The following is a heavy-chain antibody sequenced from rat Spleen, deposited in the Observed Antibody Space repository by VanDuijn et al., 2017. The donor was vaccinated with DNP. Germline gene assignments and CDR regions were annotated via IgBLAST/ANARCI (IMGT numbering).Heavy chain of an antibody. J-gene: IGHJ2*01. V-gene: IGHV5-31*01. D-gene: IGHD1-12*02. CDR2: ITSSGGTT. CDR1: GFTFNNFW. CDR3: ARPHFYDGSYPRY. Sequence: EVQLVESGGDLVQPGRSLQLSCVGSGFTFNNFWMTWFRLVPGKGLEWVASITSSGGTTYYPDSVKGRFTIFRDNAKSTLYLQMDSLRSEDMATYYCARPHFYDGSYPRYWGQGVMVTVSS.